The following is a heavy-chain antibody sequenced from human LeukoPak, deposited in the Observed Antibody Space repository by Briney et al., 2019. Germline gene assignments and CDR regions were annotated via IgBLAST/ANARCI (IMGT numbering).Heavy chain of an antibody. CDR1: GFSVGSNY. CDR3: AREPQQGGNSGAFDI. J-gene: IGHJ3*02. D-gene: IGHD4-23*01. Sequence: PGGSLRLSCVASGFSVGSNYMNWVRQPPGKGLEWVSLIYSGGTTYYADSVKGRLTVSRDKSKNTLYLQMNSLRAEDTAVYYCAREPQQGGNSGAFDIWGQGTMVVVSS. V-gene: IGHV3-53*01. CDR2: IYSGGTT.